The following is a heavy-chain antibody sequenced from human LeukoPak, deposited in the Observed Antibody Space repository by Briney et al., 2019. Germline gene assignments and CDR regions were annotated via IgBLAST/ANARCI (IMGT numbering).Heavy chain of an antibody. Sequence: GGSLRLSCAASGFTFSSYAMSWVRQAPGKGLEWVSAISGSGGSTYYADSVKGRFTISRDNAKNSLYLQMNSLRAEDTAVYYCARIMVRGVIGYWGQGTLVTVSS. CDR1: GFTFSSYA. J-gene: IGHJ4*02. CDR3: ARIMVRGVIGY. V-gene: IGHV3-23*01. D-gene: IGHD3-10*01. CDR2: ISGSGGST.